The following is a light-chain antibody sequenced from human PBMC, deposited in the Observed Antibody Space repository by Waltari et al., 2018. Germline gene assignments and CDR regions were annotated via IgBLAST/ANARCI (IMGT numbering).Light chain of an antibody. J-gene: IGLJ3*02. CDR3: AAWDNSLSAWV. V-gene: IGLV1-47*01. Sequence: QSVLTQPPSASGTPGQRVTISCSAGSPNPRRNPLYWYQPLPGTAPKLLTSRNSPRPSGVPDRLSGSKSGTSASLAMSGLRSEDEADYYCAAWDNSLSAWVFGGGTKLTVL. CDR1: SPNPRRNP. CDR2: RNS.